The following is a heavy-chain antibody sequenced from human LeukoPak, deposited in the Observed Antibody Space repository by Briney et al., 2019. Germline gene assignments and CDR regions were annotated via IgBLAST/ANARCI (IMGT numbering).Heavy chain of an antibody. CDR1: GDSVSSNSAA. Sequence: PSQTLSLTCAISGDSVSSNSAAWNWIRQSPSRGLEWLGRTYYWSKWYNDYAVSVKSRITINPDTSKNQFSLQLNSVTPEDTAVYYCARWDLTGDRSRSYYYYGMDVWGQGTTVTVSS. CDR3: ARWDLTGDRSRSYYYYGMDV. J-gene: IGHJ6*02. V-gene: IGHV6-1*01. CDR2: TYYWSKWYN. D-gene: IGHD7-27*01.